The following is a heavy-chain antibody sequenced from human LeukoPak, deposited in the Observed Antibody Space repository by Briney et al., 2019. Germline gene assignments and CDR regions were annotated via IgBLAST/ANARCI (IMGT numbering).Heavy chain of an antibody. CDR1: GGSISSYY. D-gene: IGHD5-18*01. V-gene: IGHV4-59*12. J-gene: IGHJ6*02. CDR3: ARVLDTAMIRYYYGMDV. Sequence: PSETLSLTCTVSGGSISSYYWSWIRQPPGKGLEWIGEIYHSGSTNYNPSLKSRVTISVDKSKNQFSLKLSSVTAADTAVYYCARVLDTAMIRYYYGMDVWGQGTTVTVSS. CDR2: IYHSGST.